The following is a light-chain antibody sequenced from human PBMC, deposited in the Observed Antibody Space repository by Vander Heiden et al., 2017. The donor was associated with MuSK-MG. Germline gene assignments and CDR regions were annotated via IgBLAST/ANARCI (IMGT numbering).Light chain of an antibody. J-gene: IGLJ2*01. CDR3: QAWDSSTVV. Sequence: SYELTQPPSGSVAPRQTASITCSGHKLGDKYACWHQQKPGQSPVLVIFKDSKRPSGIPARFSGSNSGNTATLTISGTQAMDEDDYYCQAWDSSTVVFGGGTKLTVL. CDR1: KLGDKY. CDR2: KDS. V-gene: IGLV3-1*01.